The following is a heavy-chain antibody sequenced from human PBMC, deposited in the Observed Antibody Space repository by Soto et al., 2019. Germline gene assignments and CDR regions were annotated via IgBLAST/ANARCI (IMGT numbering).Heavy chain of an antibody. J-gene: IGHJ4*02. V-gene: IGHV1-69*09. Sequence: QVVLLQSGTEVKRPGASVKVSCTASGVPFNSYGVAWVRQAPGLGLEWVGRINPASQLRNYEQSIQGRVTITADTSTTTAYMELSGLTSDDTAAYYCARMKGASLDHWGKGNLVTVSS. CDR3: ARMKGASLDH. CDR1: GVPFNSYG. CDR2: INPASQLR.